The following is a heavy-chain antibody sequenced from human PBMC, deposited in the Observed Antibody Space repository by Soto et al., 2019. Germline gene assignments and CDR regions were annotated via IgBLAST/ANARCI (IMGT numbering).Heavy chain of an antibody. CDR2: ISYDGSNK. J-gene: IGHJ4*02. CDR3: AKTSGYEYYFDY. CDR1: GFTFSSYG. Sequence: QVQLVESGGGVVQPGRSLRLSCAASGFTFSSYGMHWVRQAPGKGLEWVAVISYDGSNKYYADSVKGRFTISRDNSKNTLYLQMNSLRAEDTAVYYCAKTSGYEYYFDYWGQGTLVTVSS. V-gene: IGHV3-30*18. D-gene: IGHD5-12*01.